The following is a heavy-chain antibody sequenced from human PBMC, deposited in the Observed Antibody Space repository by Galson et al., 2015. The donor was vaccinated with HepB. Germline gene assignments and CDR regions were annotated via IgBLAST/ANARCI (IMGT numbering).Heavy chain of an antibody. V-gene: IGHV2-5*01. D-gene: IGHD3-10*01. Sequence: PALVKPTQTLTLTCTFSGFSLSTSGVGVGWIRQPPGKALEWLALIYWNDDKRYSPSLKSRLTITKDTSKNQVVLTMTNMDPVDTATYYCAHRPGGLWFGEFDDAFDIWGQGTMVTVSS. CDR2: IYWNDDK. CDR3: AHRPGGLWFGEFDDAFDI. J-gene: IGHJ3*02. CDR1: GFSLSTSGVG.